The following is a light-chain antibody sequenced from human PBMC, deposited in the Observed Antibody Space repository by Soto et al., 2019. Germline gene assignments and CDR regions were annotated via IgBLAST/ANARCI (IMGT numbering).Light chain of an antibody. CDR3: QSYDSSLSRGV. Sequence: QSVLTQPPSVSGAPGQRVTISCTGSSSNIGAGYDVHWYQQLPGTAPKLLIYGNTNRPSGVPDRFSGSKSGTSASLAITGLQVEDEADYYCQSYDSSLSRGVFGGGTQLTVL. CDR2: GNT. V-gene: IGLV1-40*01. J-gene: IGLJ2*01. CDR1: SSNIGAGYD.